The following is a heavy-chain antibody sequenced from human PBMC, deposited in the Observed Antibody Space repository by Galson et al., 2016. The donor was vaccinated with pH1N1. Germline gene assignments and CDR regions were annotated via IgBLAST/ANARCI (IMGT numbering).Heavy chain of an antibody. D-gene: IGHD3-3*01. J-gene: IGHJ3*01. Sequence: TLSLTCTVSGASVTSGDSYWSWIRQHPGKGLEWIGHIYYSGSTYYNSSLKSRITISVDTSKSQFSLNLTSVTAAVTAVYYCARRFLVRLEGLPSDAFDFWGQGTMVTVAS. CDR1: GASVTSGDSY. CDR3: ARRFLVRLEGLPSDAFDF. CDR2: IYYSGST. V-gene: IGHV4-31*03.